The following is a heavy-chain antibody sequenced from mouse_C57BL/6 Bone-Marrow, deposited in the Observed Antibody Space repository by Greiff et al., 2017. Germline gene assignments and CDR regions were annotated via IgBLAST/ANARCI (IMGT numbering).Heavy chain of an antibody. CDR2: IHPNSGST. D-gene: IGHD4-1*01. V-gene: IGHV1-64*01. CDR3: AREGTGPWFAY. Sequence: QVQLQQPGAELVKPGASVKLSCKASGYTFTSYWMHWVKQRPGQGLEWIGMIHPNSGSTNYNEKFKSKATLTVDKSSSTAYMQLSSLTSEDSAFYYCAREGTGPWFAYWGQGTLVTVSA. CDR1: GYTFTSYW. J-gene: IGHJ3*01.